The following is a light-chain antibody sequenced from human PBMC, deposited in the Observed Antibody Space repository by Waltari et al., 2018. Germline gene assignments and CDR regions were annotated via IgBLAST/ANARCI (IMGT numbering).Light chain of an antibody. J-gene: IGKJ1*01. V-gene: IGKV1-8*01. Sequence: AIRMTQSPSSFSASTGDRVTITCRASQGISSYLAWYQQQPGKAPKLLIYAASTLQSGVPSRFSGSGSGTDFTLTISCLQSEDFATYYCQQYYSPVTFGQGTKVEIK. CDR3: QQYYSPVT. CDR1: QGISSY. CDR2: AAS.